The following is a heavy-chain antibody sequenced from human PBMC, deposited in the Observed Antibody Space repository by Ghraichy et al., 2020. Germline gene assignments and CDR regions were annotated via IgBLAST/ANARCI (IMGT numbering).Heavy chain of an antibody. V-gene: IGHV4-34*01. Sequence: SETLSLTCAVYGGSFSGYYWSWIRQPPGKGLEWIGEINHSGSTNYNPSLKSRVTISVDTSKNQFSLKLSSVTAADTAVYYCARSHIAASRKNYYYGMDVWGQGTTVTVSS. CDR3: ARSHIAASRKNYYYGMDV. J-gene: IGHJ6*02. CDR2: INHSGST. D-gene: IGHD6-13*01. CDR1: GGSFSGYY.